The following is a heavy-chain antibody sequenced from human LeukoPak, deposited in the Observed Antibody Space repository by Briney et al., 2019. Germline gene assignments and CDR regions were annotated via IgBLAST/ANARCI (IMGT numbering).Heavy chain of an antibody. V-gene: IGHV3-15*01. J-gene: IGHJ6*03. Sequence: AGGSLRLSCAASGFTFSNAWMTWVRQAPGKGLEWVGRIKSKTDGGTTDYAAPVKGRFTISRDDSKNTLYLQMNSLTTEYTAVXXXXTLYGGNTYYYYYYYMDVWGKGTTVTVSS. CDR1: GFTFSNAW. D-gene: IGHD4-23*01. CDR3: XTLYGGNTYYYYYYYMDV. CDR2: IKSKTDGGTT.